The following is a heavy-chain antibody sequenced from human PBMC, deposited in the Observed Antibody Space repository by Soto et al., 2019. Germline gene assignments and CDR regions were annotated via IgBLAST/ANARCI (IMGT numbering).Heavy chain of an antibody. CDR3: AKHAEYQLVSWFDP. D-gene: IGHD2-2*01. CDR2: ISAGGGNT. Sequence: EVQLLESGGGLVQPGGSLRLYCAVSGLSFSTYAMSWVRQAPGKGLEWVSGISAGGGNTYYADSVRGRFTISRDNSKDTLYLQITSLRAEDTAFYYCAKHAEYQLVSWFDPWGQGTLVTVSS. CDR1: GLSFSTYA. J-gene: IGHJ5*02. V-gene: IGHV3-23*01.